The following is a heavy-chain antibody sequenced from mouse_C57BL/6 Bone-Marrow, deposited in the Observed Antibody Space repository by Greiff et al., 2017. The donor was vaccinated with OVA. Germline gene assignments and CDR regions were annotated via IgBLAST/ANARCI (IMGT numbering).Heavy chain of an antibody. CDR3: ARSSGSSYDAMDY. D-gene: IGHD1-1*01. V-gene: IGHV14-2*01. Sequence: EVHLVESGAELVKPGASVKLSCTASGFNIKDYYMHWVKQRTEQGLEWIGRIDPEDGETKYAPKFQGKATITADTSSNTAYLQLSSLTSEDTAVYYCARSSGSSYDAMDYWGQGTSVTVSS. CDR1: GFNIKDYY. J-gene: IGHJ4*01. CDR2: IDPEDGET.